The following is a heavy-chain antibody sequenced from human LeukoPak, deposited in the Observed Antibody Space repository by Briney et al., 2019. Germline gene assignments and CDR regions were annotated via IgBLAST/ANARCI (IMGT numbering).Heavy chain of an antibody. V-gene: IGHV1-2*02. CDR3: ARGEDCSSTSCYYNGMDV. J-gene: IGHJ6*02. Sequence: ASVKVSCKASGYTFTGYYMHWVRQAPGQGLEWMGWINPNNGGTNYAQKFQGRVTMTRDTSISTAYMELSRLRSDDTAVYHCARGEDCSSTSCYYNGMDVWGQGTTVTVSS. CDR2: INPNNGGT. CDR1: GYTFTGYY. D-gene: IGHD2-2*01.